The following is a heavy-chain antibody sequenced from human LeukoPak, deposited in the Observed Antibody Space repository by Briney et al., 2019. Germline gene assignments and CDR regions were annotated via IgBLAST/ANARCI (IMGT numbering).Heavy chain of an antibody. CDR2: ISGSGGST. CDR3: AKDLDYYGSGSDPVFDY. J-gene: IGHJ4*02. D-gene: IGHD3-10*01. V-gene: IGHV3-23*01. CDR1: GFTFSSYA. Sequence: PGGSLRLSCVAPGFTFSSYAMSWVRQAPGKGLEWVSAISGSGGSTYYADSVKGRFTISRDNSKNTLYLQMNSLRAEDTAVYYCAKDLDYYGSGSDPVFDYWGQGTLVTVSS.